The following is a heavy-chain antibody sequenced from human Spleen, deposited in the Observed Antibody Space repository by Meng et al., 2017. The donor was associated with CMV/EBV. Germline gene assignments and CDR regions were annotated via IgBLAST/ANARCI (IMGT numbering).Heavy chain of an antibody. Sequence: GESLKISCAASGFTFSDYYMNWVRQAPGKGLEWVSSISSSSTIYYADSVKGRFTISRDNAKNSLYLQMNSLRAEDTAVYYCASDQSGYYHFDIWGQGTMVTVSS. CDR1: GFTFSDYY. CDR2: ISSSSTI. D-gene: IGHD3-22*01. CDR3: ASDQSGYYHFDI. J-gene: IGHJ3*02. V-gene: IGHV3-69-1*01.